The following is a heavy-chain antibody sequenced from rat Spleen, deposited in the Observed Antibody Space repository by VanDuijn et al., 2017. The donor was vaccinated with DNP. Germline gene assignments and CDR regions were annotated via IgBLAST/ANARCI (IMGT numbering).Heavy chain of an antibody. V-gene: IGHV5-19*01. CDR3: ARIGDLHDGGDGDALDA. CDR2: ISPSGGGT. D-gene: IGHD1-12*02. J-gene: IGHJ4*01. Sequence: EVQLVESGGGLVQPGRSLKLSCAASGITFSNSGMHWIRQAPTKGLEWVTSISPSGGGTYYRDSVKGRFTISRDNADHTLYPQMNSLRSEDTATYYCARIGDLHDGGDGDALDAWGQGTSVTVSS. CDR1: GITFSNSG.